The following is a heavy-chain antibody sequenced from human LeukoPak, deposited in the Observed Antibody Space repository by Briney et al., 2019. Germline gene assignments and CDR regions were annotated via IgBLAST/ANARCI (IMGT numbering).Heavy chain of an antibody. V-gene: IGHV1-18*01. CDR1: GYTFTSYG. J-gene: IGHJ6*03. Sequence: ASVKVSCKTSGYTFTSYGINWVRQAPGQGLEWMGWISGINGNTNLAQKMQGRVTLTTDSSTRTGYMELRSLRSDDTAVYYCARGTVGGKDYFYMDVWGKGTTVTVPS. CDR3: ARGTVGGKDYFYMDV. D-gene: IGHD4-11*01. CDR2: ISGINGNT.